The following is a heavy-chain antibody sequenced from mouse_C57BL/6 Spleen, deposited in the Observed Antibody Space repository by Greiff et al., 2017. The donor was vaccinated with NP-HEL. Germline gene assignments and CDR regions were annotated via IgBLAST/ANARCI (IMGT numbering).Heavy chain of an antibody. D-gene: IGHD2-1*01. Sequence: QVQLQQSGAELVRPGSSVKLSCKASGYTFTSYWMHRVKQRPIQGLEWIGNIDPSDSETHYNQKFKDKATLTVDKSSSTAYMQLSSLTSEDSAVYYCARPYYGNYVPYWYFDVWGTGTTVTVSS. J-gene: IGHJ1*03. V-gene: IGHV1-52*01. CDR3: ARPYYGNYVPYWYFDV. CDR1: GYTFTSYW. CDR2: IDPSDSET.